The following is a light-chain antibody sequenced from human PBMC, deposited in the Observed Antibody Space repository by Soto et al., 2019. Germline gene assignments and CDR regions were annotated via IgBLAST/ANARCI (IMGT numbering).Light chain of an antibody. CDR1: SSDVGGFDH. Sequence: QSALTQPASVSGSPGQSITISCTGASSDVGGFDHVSWYQQHPGKVPRLLIYDVSSRPSGVSDRFSGSKSGNTASLAISGLQAEDEADYYCNSFTTTNTYVLGTGTKVTVL. V-gene: IGLV2-14*03. CDR2: DVS. J-gene: IGLJ1*01. CDR3: NSFTTTNTYV.